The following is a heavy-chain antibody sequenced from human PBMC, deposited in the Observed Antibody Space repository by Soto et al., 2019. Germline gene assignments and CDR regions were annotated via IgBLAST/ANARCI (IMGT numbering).Heavy chain of an antibody. CDR3: ARRPLGLLGTHYGMDV. CDR2: IDPSDSYT. J-gene: IGHJ6*02. V-gene: IGHV5-10-1*01. CDR1: GYSFTSYW. Sequence: GESLKISWKGSGYSFTSYWISWVRQMPGKGLEWMGRIDPSDSYTNYSPSFQGHVTISADKSISTAYLQWSSLKASDTAMYYCARRPLGLLGTHYGMDVWGQGTTVTAP. D-gene: IGHD2-21*01.